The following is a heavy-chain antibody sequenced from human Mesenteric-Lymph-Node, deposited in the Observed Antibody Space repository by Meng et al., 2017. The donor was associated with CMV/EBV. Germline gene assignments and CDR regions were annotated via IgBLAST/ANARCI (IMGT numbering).Heavy chain of an antibody. CDR3: AKASAVSYYYGMDV. CDR2: ISGSGSST. V-gene: IGHV3-23*01. J-gene: IGHJ6*02. Sequence: GGSLRLSCAASGFTFSSYAMSWVRQAPGKGLEWVSAISGSGSSTYYADSVKGRFTISRDNSKNTLHLQMNSLRAEDTAVYYCAKASAVSYYYGMDVWGQGTTVTVSS. CDR1: GFTFSSYA. D-gene: IGHD5/OR15-5a*01.